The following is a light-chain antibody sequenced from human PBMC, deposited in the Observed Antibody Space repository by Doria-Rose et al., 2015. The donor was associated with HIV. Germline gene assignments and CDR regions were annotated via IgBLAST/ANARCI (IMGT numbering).Light chain of an antibody. CDR1: SSDVGGFGY. V-gene: IGLV2-14*03. J-gene: IGLJ1*01. CDR3: NSYTASSTHNYV. Sequence: SSDVGGFGYVSWYQQHPGKAPKLMIYDVSNRPSGVSNRFSGSKSGDTASLIISGLQAEDEADYYCNSYTASSTHNYVFGTGTKVTVL. CDR2: DVS.